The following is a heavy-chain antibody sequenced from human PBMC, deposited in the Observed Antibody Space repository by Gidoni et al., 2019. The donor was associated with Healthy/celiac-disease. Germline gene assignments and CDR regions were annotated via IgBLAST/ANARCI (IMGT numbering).Heavy chain of an antibody. J-gene: IGHJ4*02. D-gene: IGHD3-10*01. Sequence: EVQLVESGGGLVKPGGSLRLSCAASGFTFSSYSVNWVRQAPGKGLDWVSSISSSSSYIYYADSVKGRFTISRDNAKNSLYLQMNSLIAEDTAVYYCARDSGLLWFGESDYWGQGTLVTVSS. V-gene: IGHV3-21*01. CDR3: ARDSGLLWFGESDY. CDR1: GFTFSSYS. CDR2: ISSSSSYI.